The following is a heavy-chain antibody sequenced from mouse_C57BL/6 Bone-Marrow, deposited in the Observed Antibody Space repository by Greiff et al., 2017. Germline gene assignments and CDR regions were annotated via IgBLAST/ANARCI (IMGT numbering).Heavy chain of an antibody. CDR1: EYEFPSHD. J-gene: IGHJ1*03. D-gene: IGHD2-10*01. Sequence: EVKLMESGGGLVQPGASLKLSCESNEYEFPSHDMSWVRQTPEKRLEWVAAINSDGGSTYYPDTMERRFIISRDNTKKTLYLQMSSLRSEDTALYYCARGLPLDFDGWGTGTTVTVSA. V-gene: IGHV5-2*01. CDR3: ARGLPLDFDG. CDR2: INSDGGST.